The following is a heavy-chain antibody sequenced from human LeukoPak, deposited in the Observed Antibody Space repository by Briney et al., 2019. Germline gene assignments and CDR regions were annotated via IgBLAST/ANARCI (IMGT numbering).Heavy chain of an antibody. CDR2: ISISGGII. J-gene: IGHJ4*02. CDR3: ARGTMFPYYFDY. D-gene: IGHD3-10*02. Sequence: GGSLRLSCAASGFTFSTYSMNWVRQAPGKGLEWVSYISISGGIIYYADSVKGRFTISRDNAKNSLYLQMNSLRAEDTAVYYCARGTMFPYYFDYWGQGTLVTVSS. CDR1: GFTFSTYS. V-gene: IGHV3-48*04.